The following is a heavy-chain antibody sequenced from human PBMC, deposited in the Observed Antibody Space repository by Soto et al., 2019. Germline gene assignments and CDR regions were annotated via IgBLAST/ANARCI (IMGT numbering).Heavy chain of an antibody. Sequence: QVQLQESGPGLVKPSETLSLTCSVSGGSISRFYWGWIRQPPGKELEWIGYISDSGSTNYNPSLKSRVTISVDTSNHRFSLKVTSVTAADTAVYYCAREGFWSGYYYFDYWGQGILVTVSS. V-gene: IGHV4-59*01. CDR3: AREGFWSGYYYFDY. CDR2: ISDSGST. CDR1: GGSISRFY. J-gene: IGHJ4*02. D-gene: IGHD3-3*01.